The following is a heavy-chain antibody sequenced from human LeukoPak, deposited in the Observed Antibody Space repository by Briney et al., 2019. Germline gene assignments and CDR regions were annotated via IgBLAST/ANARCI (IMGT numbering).Heavy chain of an antibody. CDR1: GGSISNHY. CDR2: IYYSGST. D-gene: IGHD3-10*01. CDR3: ARDLGYFGSGSYLGWFDP. V-gene: IGHV4-59*11. J-gene: IGHJ5*02. Sequence: SETLSLTCTVSGGSISNHYWTWIRRPPGKGLEWIGHIYYSGSTTYNPSLRSRVTISVDTSKNQFSLKLSSVTPADTAAYYCARDLGYFGSGSYLGWFDPWGQGTLVTVS.